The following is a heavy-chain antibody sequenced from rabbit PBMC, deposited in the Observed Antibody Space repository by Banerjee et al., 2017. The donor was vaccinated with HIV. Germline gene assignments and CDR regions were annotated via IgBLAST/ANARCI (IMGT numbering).Heavy chain of an antibody. CDR1: GFSFSNYN. J-gene: IGHJ4*01. CDR3: ARELGIYTGYTNYGYVL. D-gene: IGHD7-1*01. CDR2: ISTGGSA. V-gene: IGHV1S40*01. Sequence: QSLEESGGDLVKPGASLTLTCTASGFSFSNYNMGWVRQAPGKGLEYIGWISTGGSAYYASWVNGRFTISKTSSTTVTLQMTSLTAADTATYFCARELGIYTGYTNYGYVLWGQGTLVTVS.